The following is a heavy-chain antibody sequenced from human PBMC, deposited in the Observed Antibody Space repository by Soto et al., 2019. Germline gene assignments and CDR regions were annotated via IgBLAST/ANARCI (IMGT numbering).Heavy chain of an antibody. J-gene: IGHJ4*02. CDR2: ISSSGSYI. CDR1: GFTFSSYS. Sequence: GGSLRLSCAASGFTFSSYSMNWVRQAPGKGLEWVSSISSSGSYIYYADSVKGRFTISRDNAKNSLYLQMNSLRAEDTAVYYCARLYNWNNGHYFDYWGQGTLVTVSS. D-gene: IGHD1-20*01. CDR3: ARLYNWNNGHYFDY. V-gene: IGHV3-21*01.